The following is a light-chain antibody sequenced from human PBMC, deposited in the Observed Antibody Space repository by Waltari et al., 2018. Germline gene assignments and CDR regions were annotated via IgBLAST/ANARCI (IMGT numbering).Light chain of an antibody. J-gene: IGKJ1*01. CDR1: QSISMY. CDR3: HQSYNTPRP. Sequence: DIQMTQSPSSLSASVGDRVPCTCRASQSISMYLNWYQQKPGTAPKLLIYAASSLQSGVPSRFSGSGSGTDFTLTISNLQPEDFATYYCHQSYNTPRPFGQGTTVEIK. CDR2: AAS. V-gene: IGKV1-39*01.